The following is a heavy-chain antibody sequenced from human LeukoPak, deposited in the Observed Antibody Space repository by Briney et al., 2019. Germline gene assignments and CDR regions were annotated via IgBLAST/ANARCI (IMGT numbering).Heavy chain of an antibody. V-gene: IGHV3-48*02. CDR2: ISTSSTTT. D-gene: IGHD6-19*01. Sequence: PGGSLRLSCAASGFTFSSYSMNWVRQAPGKGLEWVSYISTSSTTTYYAGSVKGRFTISRDNAKNSLYLQMNSLRDEDTAVYYCARVMSGSVTVAEYWGQGTLVIVSS. J-gene: IGHJ4*02. CDR1: GFTFSSYS. CDR3: ARVMSGSVTVAEY.